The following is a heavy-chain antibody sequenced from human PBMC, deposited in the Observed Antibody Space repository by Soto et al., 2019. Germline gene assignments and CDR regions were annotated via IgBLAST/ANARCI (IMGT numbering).Heavy chain of an antibody. J-gene: IGHJ4*02. CDR1: GYTFIGYY. CDR2: VNPHTGGT. D-gene: IGHD6-13*01. V-gene: IGHV1-2*02. Sequence: QVQLVQSGAEVKKPGASVKVSCKTSGYTFIGYYLNWVRQAPGQGLEWMGWVNPHTGGTQYAQKCVGRITMTRDTSTYTAYMELSGLKFDDTATYFCARVMAYEQQLVPFDYWGQGTLVTVSS. CDR3: ARVMAYEQQLVPFDY.